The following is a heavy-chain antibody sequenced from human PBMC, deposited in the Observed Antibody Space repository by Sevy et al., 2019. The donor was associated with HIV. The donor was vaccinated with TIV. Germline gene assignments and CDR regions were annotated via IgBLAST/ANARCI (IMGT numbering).Heavy chain of an antibody. CDR2: LIGGGRRT. CDR1: GFPFSSYA. Sequence: GGSLRLSCAASGFPFSSYAMSWVRQAPGRGLEWVSILIGGGRRTYYADSVTGRFIISRDNSRNTLYLQMNSLRAEDTAIYYCAKRRVQSGLSGGGANYGMDVCGRGTTVTVSS. CDR3: AKRRVQSGLSGGGANYGMDV. V-gene: IGHV3-23*01. J-gene: IGHJ6*02. D-gene: IGHD2-8*02.